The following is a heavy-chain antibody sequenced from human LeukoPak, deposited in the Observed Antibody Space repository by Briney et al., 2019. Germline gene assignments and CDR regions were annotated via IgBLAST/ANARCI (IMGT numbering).Heavy chain of an antibody. D-gene: IGHD3-22*01. CDR3: AKTYYYDSSGYSGFDY. CDR2: ISGYNGNT. J-gene: IGHJ4*02. Sequence: ASVKVSCKASGYTFTRYDISWVRQAPGQGLEWMGWISGYNGNTNYAQKLQGRVTLTTDTSTSTAYMELRSLRSEDTAVYYCAKTYYYDSSGYSGFDYWGQGTLVTVPS. V-gene: IGHV1-18*01. CDR1: GYTFTRYD.